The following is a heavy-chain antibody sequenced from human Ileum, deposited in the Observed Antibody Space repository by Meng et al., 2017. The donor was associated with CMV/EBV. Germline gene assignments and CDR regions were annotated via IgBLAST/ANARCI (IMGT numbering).Heavy chain of an antibody. CDR3: AREVGAPDS. CDR2: INNDGSRT. CDR1: GFTFSSYW. D-gene: IGHD1-26*01. V-gene: IGHV3-74*01. Sequence: GESLKISCAASGFTFSSYWMHWVRQAPGKGLVWVSRINNDGSRTGYVDSVKGRFTISRDNAKNTLYLQMNSLRAEDTAVYYCAREVGAPDSWGQGMLVTVSS. J-gene: IGHJ4*02.